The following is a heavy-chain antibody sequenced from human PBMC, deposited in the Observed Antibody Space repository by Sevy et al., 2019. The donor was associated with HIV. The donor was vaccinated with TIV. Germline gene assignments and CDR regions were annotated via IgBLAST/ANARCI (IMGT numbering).Heavy chain of an antibody. CDR1: GYTFTGYY. J-gene: IGHJ6*02. CDR2: INPNSGGT. Sequence: ASVKVSCKASGYTFTGYYMHWVRQAPGQGLEWMGWINPNSGGTNYAQKFQGRVTMTRDTSISTAYMELSRLRSDDTAVYYCARTEGSSWRYYYYGMDVWGQGTTATVSS. CDR3: ARTEGSSWRYYYYGMDV. D-gene: IGHD6-13*01. V-gene: IGHV1-2*02.